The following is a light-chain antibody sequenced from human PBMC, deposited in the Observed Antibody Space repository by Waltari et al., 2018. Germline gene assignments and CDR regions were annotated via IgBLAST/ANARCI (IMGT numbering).Light chain of an antibody. Sequence: EIVLTQSPASLSLSPGDRATLSCRASQSFGRTLAWYQQRPGQAPRLLIYDASSRATGIPDRFSGSGSGTDSSLTISRLEPEDFAVYYCQKYGTRPATFGQGTKVEVK. CDR2: DAS. V-gene: IGKV3-20*01. J-gene: IGKJ1*01. CDR3: QKYGTRPAT. CDR1: QSFGRT.